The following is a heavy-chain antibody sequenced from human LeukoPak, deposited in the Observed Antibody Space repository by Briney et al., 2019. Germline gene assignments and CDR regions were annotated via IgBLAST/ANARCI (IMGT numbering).Heavy chain of an antibody. CDR3: ARGIAAAGGFDY. CDR2: INHSGST. Sequence: PSETLSLTCAVCGGSFSGYYWSWIRQPPGKGLEWIGEINHSGSTNYNPSLKSRVTISVDTSKNQFSLKLSSVTAADTAVYYCARGIAAAGGFDYWGQGTPVTVSS. D-gene: IGHD6-13*01. J-gene: IGHJ4*02. CDR1: GGSFSGYY. V-gene: IGHV4-34*01.